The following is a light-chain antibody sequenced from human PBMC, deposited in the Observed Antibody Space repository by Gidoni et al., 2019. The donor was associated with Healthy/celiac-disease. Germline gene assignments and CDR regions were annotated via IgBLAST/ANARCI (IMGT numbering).Light chain of an antibody. CDR2: DAS. V-gene: IGKV3-11*01. CDR1: QSVSSY. J-gene: IGKJ3*01. Sequence: EIVLTQSPATLSLSPGERATLSCRASQSVSSYLAWYQQKPGQAPRLLIYDASNRATGIPARFSGSGSGTDFTLTISSLEPEDFAVYYCQQRSNSGTFDPGTKVDIK. CDR3: QQRSNSGT.